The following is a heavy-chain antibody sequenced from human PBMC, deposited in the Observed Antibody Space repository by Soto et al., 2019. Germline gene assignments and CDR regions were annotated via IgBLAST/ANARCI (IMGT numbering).Heavy chain of an antibody. D-gene: IGHD6-13*01. J-gene: IGHJ6*02. CDR2: ISYDGSNK. CDR1: GFTFSSYG. V-gene: IGHV3-30*18. Sequence: PGGSLRLSCAASGFTFSSYGMHWVRQAPGKGLEWVAVISYDGSNKYYADSVKGRFTISRDNSKNTLYPQMNSLRAEDTAVYYCAKDRWNSSSWWYYYYYGMDVWGQGTTVTVSS. CDR3: AKDRWNSSSWWYYYYYGMDV.